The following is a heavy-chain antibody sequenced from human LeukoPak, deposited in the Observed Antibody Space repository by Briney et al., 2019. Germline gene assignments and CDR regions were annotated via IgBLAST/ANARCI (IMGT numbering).Heavy chain of an antibody. CDR1: GFTFSSYS. CDR3: AKSRLSGINDAFDI. V-gene: IGHV3-48*01. D-gene: IGHD3-3*01. Sequence: GGSLRLSCAASGFTFSSYSMNWVRQAPGKGLGWVSYISSRSGTIHYADSVTGGFTISRDNSKNTLYLTMNSLRAEDTALYYCAKSRLSGINDAFDIWGQGTMVTVSS. J-gene: IGHJ3*02. CDR2: ISSRSGTI.